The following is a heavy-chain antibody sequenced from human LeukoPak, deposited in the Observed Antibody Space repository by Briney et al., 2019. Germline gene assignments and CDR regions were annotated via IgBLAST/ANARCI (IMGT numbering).Heavy chain of an antibody. CDR1: GFTFSSYW. V-gene: IGHV3-7*01. D-gene: IGHD5-18*01. CDR3: ARDGQLWYLDASDI. J-gene: IGHJ3*02. Sequence: GGSLRLSCAASGFTFSSYWMSWVRQAPGKGLEWVANIKQDGSEKYYVDSVKGRFTISRDNAKNSLYLQMNSLRAEDTAVYYCARDGQLWYLDASDIWGQGTMVTVSS. CDR2: IKQDGSEK.